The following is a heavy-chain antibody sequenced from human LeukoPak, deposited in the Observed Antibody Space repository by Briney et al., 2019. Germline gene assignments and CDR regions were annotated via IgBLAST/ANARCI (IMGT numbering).Heavy chain of an antibody. CDR3: ARKANSSGYYYAGAFDI. CDR2: VIPIFGTA. V-gene: IGHV1-69*06. D-gene: IGHD3-22*01. CDR1: GGTFSSYA. J-gene: IGHJ3*02. Sequence: SVKVSCKASGGTFSSYAISWVRQAPGQGLEWMGGVIPIFGTANYAQKFQGRVTITADKSTSTAYMELSSLRSEDTAVYSCARKANSSGYYYAGAFDIWGQGTMVTVSS.